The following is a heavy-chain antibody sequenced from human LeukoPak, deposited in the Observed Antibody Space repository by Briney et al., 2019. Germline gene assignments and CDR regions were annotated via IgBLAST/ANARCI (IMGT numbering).Heavy chain of an antibody. V-gene: IGHV3-23*01. CDR1: GFTFSSYA. D-gene: IGHD6-13*01. J-gene: IGHJ4*02. CDR2: ISGSGGST. CDR3: ARDLDKYSSSWYPDY. Sequence: GGSLRLSCAASGFTFSSYAMSWVRQAPGKGLEWVSAISGSGGSTYYADSVKGRFTISRDNAKNSLYLQMNSLRAEDTALYYCARDLDKYSSSWYPDYWGQGTLVTVSS.